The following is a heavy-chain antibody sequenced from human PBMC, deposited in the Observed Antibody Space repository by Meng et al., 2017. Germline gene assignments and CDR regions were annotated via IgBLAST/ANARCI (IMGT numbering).Heavy chain of an antibody. CDR2: IYPGDSDT. J-gene: IGHJ3*02. V-gene: IGHV5-51*01. CDR1: GYSFTSYW. D-gene: IGHD3-16*02. CDR3: ARRRSYVWGSYRYFAFDI. Sequence: KVSCKGSGYSFTSYWIGWVRQMPGKDLEWMGIIYPGDSDTRYSPSFQGQVTISADKSISTAYLQWSSLKASDTAMYYCARRRSYVWGSYRYFAFDIWGQGTMVTVSS.